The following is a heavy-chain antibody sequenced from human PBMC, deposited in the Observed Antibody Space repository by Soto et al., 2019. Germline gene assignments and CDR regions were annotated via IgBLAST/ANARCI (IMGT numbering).Heavy chain of an antibody. CDR2: VYNSGST. D-gene: IGHD6-13*01. V-gene: IGHV4-59*01. J-gene: IGHJ5*02. CDR3: ARYRREAVAGYTLDS. Sequence: SETLSLTCTVSGGSISSNYWTWIRQPPGKGLEWIGYVYNSGSTNYNPPLKSRVTISEDTSKSQFSLKVNSMTAADTAVYYCARYRREAVAGYTLDSWGQGMLVTVSS. CDR1: GGSISSNY.